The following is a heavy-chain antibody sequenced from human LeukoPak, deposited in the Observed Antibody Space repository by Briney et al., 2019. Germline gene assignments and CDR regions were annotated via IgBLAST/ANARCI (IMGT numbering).Heavy chain of an antibody. V-gene: IGHV1-69*05. J-gene: IGHJ1*01. D-gene: IGHD5-12*01. CDR3: ATTSGYDSHFQH. Sequence: ASVKVSCKVSGGTFSSYAISWVRQAPGQGLEWMGRIIPIFGTANYAQKFQGRVTITTDESTSTAYMELSSLRSEDTAVYYCATTSGYDSHFQHWGQGTLVTVSS. CDR2: IIPIFGTA. CDR1: GGTFSSYA.